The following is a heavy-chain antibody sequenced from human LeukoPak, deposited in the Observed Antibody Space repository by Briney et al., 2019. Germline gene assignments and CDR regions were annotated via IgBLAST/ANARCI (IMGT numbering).Heavy chain of an antibody. D-gene: IGHD2/OR15-2a*01. CDR1: GASVSSSH. CDR3: ARGFYEPFAR. CDR2: VDYNGST. V-gene: IGHV4-59*02. Sequence: PSETLSLTCTVSGASVSSSHWNWIRQSPGKGLEWIANVDYNGSTKYNPSLRGRGTMSLDTSKNQFYLKLESVTAADTARYYCARGFYEPFARWGEGTLATVSS. J-gene: IGHJ1*01.